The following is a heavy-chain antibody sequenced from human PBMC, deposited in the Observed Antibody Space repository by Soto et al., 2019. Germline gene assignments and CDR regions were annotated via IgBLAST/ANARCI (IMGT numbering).Heavy chain of an antibody. Sequence: GGSLRLSCAASGFTFSSYWMYWVRQAPGKGLVWVSRINSDESSTTYADSVKGRFTSSRDNAKKTLYLQMNSLRGEDTAVYYCARGCGGDCYHDTFDTWGQGTMVNVSS. J-gene: IGHJ3*02. V-gene: IGHV3-74*01. D-gene: IGHD2-21*02. CDR1: GFTFSSYW. CDR3: ARGCGGDCYHDTFDT. CDR2: INSDESST.